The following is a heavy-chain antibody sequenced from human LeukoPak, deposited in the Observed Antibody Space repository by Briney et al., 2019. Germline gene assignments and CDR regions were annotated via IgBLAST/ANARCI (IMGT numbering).Heavy chain of an antibody. V-gene: IGHV1-69*05. CDR2: IIPIFGTA. J-gene: IGHJ4*02. CDR3: TYSSSLLGGNFDY. Sequence: ASVEVSCKASGGTFSSYAISWVRQAPGQGLEWMGGIIPIFGTANYAQKFQGRVTITTDESTSTAYMELSSLRSEDTAVYYCTYSSSLLGGNFDYWGQGTLVTVSS. D-gene: IGHD6-6*01. CDR1: GGTFSSYA.